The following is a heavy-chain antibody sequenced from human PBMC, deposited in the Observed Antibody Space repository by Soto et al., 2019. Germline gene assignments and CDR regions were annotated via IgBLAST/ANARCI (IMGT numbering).Heavy chain of an antibody. CDR1: GFTFIGSA. Sequence: GGSLRLSCAASGFTFIGSAMHWVRQASGKGLEWVGRIRSKANSYATAYAASVKGRFTISRDDSKNTAYLQMNSLKTEDTAVYYCTRAYGDRYYYGMDVWGQGTTVTVSS. D-gene: IGHD4-17*01. V-gene: IGHV3-73*01. CDR2: IRSKANSYAT. J-gene: IGHJ6*02. CDR3: TRAYGDRYYYGMDV.